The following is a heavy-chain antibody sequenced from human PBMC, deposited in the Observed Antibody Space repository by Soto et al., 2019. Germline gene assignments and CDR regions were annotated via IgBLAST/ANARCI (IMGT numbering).Heavy chain of an antibody. V-gene: IGHV4-34*01. J-gene: IGHJ4*02. D-gene: IGHD4-17*01. CDR3: ARKWDGDCDY. Sequence: SETLSLTCAVYGGSFIGYYWSWIRQPPGKGLEWIGEINHSGSTNYNPSLKSRVTISVDTSKNQFSLKLSSVTAADTAVYYCARKWDGDCDYWGQGTLVSVSS. CDR1: GGSFIGYY. CDR2: INHSGST.